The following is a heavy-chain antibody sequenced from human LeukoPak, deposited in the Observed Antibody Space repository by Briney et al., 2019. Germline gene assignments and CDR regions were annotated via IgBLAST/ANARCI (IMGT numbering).Heavy chain of an antibody. V-gene: IGHV1-18*01. CDR1: GYTFINYG. CDR2: ISAYKGNT. CDR3: ARGAYCGGDCSSSDAFDI. Sequence: ASMKVSCKASGYTFINYGVSWVRQAPGQGLEWMGWISAYKGNTNYAQNLQGRVTMTTDTSTSTGYLELRSLRSDDTAVYYCARGAYCGGDCSSSDAFDIWGQGTMVTVSS. D-gene: IGHD2-21*02. J-gene: IGHJ3*02.